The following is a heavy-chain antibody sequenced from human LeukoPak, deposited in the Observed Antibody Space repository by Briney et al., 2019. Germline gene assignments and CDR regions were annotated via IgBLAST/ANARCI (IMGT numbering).Heavy chain of an antibody. CDR2: IYHSGIT. V-gene: IGHV4-4*02. D-gene: IGHD6-13*01. CDR1: GGSISSTNW. J-gene: IGHJ4*02. Sequence: PSETLSLTCAVYGGSISSTNWWSWVRQSPGKGLEWIGEIYHSGITNYNPSLKSRVTISVDKSKNQFSLDLSSVTAADTAVYYCSSALPFQLVHWGQGTLVTVSS. CDR3: SSALPFQLVH.